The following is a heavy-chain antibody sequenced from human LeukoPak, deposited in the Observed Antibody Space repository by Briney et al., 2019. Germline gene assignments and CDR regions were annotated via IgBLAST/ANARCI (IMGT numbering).Heavy chain of an antibody. D-gene: IGHD1-26*01. CDR2: IYTSGST. CDR3: AGEVGGSWFDP. V-gene: IGHV4-61*02. Sequence: SETLSLTCTVSGGSISSGSHYWSWTRQPAGKGLEWIGRIYTSGSTNYNPSLKSRVTISLDTSENQFSLKLSSVTAADTAVYYCAGEVGGSWFDPWGQGTLVTVSS. J-gene: IGHJ5*02. CDR1: GGSISSGSHY.